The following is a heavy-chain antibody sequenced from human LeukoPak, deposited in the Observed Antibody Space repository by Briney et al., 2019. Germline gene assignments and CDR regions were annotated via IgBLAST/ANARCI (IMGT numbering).Heavy chain of an antibody. J-gene: IGHJ3*02. V-gene: IGHV4-61*02. D-gene: IGHD3-22*01. Sequence: PSETLSLTCTVSGDSISSGDYYWSWLRQPAGTGLEWIGRISSSGSTNYNPSLKSRVTISVDTSKNQFSLKLSSVTAADTAVYFCARGPYSYDGSGAFDIWGQGTMVTVSS. CDR1: GDSISSGDYY. CDR2: ISSSGST. CDR3: ARGPYSYDGSGAFDI.